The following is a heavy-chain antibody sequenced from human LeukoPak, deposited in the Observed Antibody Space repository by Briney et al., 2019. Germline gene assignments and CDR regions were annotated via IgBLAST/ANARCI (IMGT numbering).Heavy chain of an antibody. Sequence: SQTLSLTCTVSGGSISSGSYYWRWIRQPAGTGLEWIGRIYTSGSTNYTPSLKSRVTISVDTSKNQFSLKLSSVTAADTAVYYCARDWFGGSYYGAFDIWGQGTMVTVSS. CDR3: ARDWFGGSYYGAFDI. CDR2: IYTSGST. D-gene: IGHD1-26*01. J-gene: IGHJ3*02. CDR1: GGSISSGSYY. V-gene: IGHV4-61*02.